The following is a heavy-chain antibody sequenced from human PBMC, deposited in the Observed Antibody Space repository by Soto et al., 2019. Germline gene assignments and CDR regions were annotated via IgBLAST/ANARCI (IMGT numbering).Heavy chain of an antibody. J-gene: IGHJ5*02. Sequence: QVQLVQSGAEVKKPGSSVKVSCKASGGTFSSYAISWVRQAPGQGLEWMGGIIPIFGTANYAQKFQGRVTITADESTSTAYMELSSLRSEDTAVYYCARAYPGYCSSTSCHGAWFDPWGQGTLVTVSS. V-gene: IGHV1-69*01. CDR3: ARAYPGYCSSTSCHGAWFDP. CDR2: IIPIFGTA. D-gene: IGHD2-2*01. CDR1: GGTFSSYA.